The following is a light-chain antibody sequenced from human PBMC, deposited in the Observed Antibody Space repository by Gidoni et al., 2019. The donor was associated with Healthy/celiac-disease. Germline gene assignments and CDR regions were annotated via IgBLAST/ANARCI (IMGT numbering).Light chain of an antibody. V-gene: IGKV3-20*01. Sequence: DIELTHSPGTLSLSAGERATLSCRASQSVSSSYLAWYQQKPSQAPLLLYYGASIRAAGLPDRVSGRGSGTVFPLTSSRLEAEVVAEYYCQQYGSSRRTFGQXTKVEIK. CDR3: QQYGSSRRT. CDR2: GAS. J-gene: IGKJ1*01. CDR1: QSVSSSY.